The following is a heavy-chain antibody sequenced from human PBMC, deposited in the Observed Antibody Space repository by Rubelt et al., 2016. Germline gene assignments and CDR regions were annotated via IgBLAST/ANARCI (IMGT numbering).Heavy chain of an antibody. J-gene: IGHJ4*02. D-gene: IGHD7-27*01. V-gene: IGHV1-24*01. CDR2: FDPEDGET. CDR1: GYTLTELS. CDR3: ARVAGDSGSDY. Sequence: QVQLVQSGAEVKKPGASVKVSCKVSGYTLTELSMHWVRQAPGKGLEWMGGFDPEDGETIYAQKVQGRGTITADKATGTAYMGLSSLRAEDTAVYYCARVAGDSGSDYWGQGTLVTVSS.